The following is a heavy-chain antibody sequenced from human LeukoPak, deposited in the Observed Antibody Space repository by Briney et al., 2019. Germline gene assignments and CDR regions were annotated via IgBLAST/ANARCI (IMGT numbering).Heavy chain of an antibody. CDR2: MNPNSGNT. CDR1: GYTFTSYD. D-gene: IGHD2-2*01. CDR3: ARAIRGYCSSTSCSNPNNHYYYMDV. Sequence: ASVKVSCKASGYTFTSYDINWVRQATGRGLEWMGWMNPNSGNTGYARKFQGRATMTRNTSISTAYMELSSLRSEDTAVYYCARAIRGYCSSTSCSNPNNHYYYMDVWGKGTTVTVSS. V-gene: IGHV1-8*01. J-gene: IGHJ6*03.